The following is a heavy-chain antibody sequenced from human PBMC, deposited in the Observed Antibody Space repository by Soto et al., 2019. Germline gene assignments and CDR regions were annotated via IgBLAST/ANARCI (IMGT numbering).Heavy chain of an antibody. D-gene: IGHD6-13*01. CDR3: ARDLPAAAGTTGFDP. CDR1: GFTFSSYS. J-gene: IGHJ5*02. Sequence: TGGSLRLSCAASGFTFSSYSMNWVRQAPGKGLEWVSSISSSSSYIYYADSVKGRFTISRDNAKNSLYLQMNSLRAEDTAVYYCARDLPAAAGTTGFDPWGQGTLVTVSS. CDR2: ISSSSSYI. V-gene: IGHV3-21*01.